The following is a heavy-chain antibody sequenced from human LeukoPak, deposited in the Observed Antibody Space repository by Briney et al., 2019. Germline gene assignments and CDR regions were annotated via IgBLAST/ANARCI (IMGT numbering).Heavy chain of an antibody. J-gene: IGHJ4*02. V-gene: IGHV3-7*01. CDR2: IKHDESEK. CDR1: GFTFSNYW. D-gene: IGHD1-26*01. CDR3: ARVKWVFLDVSRAVDY. Sequence: GGSLRLTCAVSGFTFSNYWMSWVRQPPAEGLEWVANIKHDESEKYYVDFVKRRSTIPRDNAKHSLYLQMNSRRAEDTAVYYCARVKWVFLDVSRAVDYWGQGTLVIVSS.